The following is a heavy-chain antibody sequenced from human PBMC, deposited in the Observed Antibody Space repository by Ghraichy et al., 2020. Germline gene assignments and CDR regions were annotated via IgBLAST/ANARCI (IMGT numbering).Heavy chain of an antibody. CDR1: GFDVSNYY. CDR2: FHVGVTP. D-gene: IGHD1-26*01. V-gene: IGHV3-53*01. Sequence: GGSLRLSCQAFGFDVSNYYMSWVRQAPGKGLDWVSLFHVGVTPYYTDSVKGRFIVSRENSKNTLSLRMYNLKAEDTAVYYCARGLSDSDIAFDYWGQGTLVTVSS. CDR3: ARGLSDSDIAFDY. J-gene: IGHJ4*02.